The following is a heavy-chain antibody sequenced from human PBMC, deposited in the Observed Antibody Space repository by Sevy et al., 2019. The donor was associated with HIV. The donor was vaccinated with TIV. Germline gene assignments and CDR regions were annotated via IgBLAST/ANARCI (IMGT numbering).Heavy chain of an antibody. CDR3: ARGHFWSGYWYYFDY. V-gene: IGHV3-64*01. D-gene: IGHD3-3*02. J-gene: IGHJ4*02. Sequence: GGSLRLSCVASGFTFSSYAMHWVRQAPGKGLEYVSGISSNGGSTYYANSLKGRFTTSRDNSKNTLYLQMGSLRPEDMAVEYCARGHFWSGYWYYFDYWGQGTLVTVSS. CDR1: GFTFSSYA. CDR2: ISSNGGST.